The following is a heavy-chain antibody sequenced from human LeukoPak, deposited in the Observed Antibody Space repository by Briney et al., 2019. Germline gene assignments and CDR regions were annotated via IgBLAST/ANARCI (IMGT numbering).Heavy chain of an antibody. CDR3: ARGPPYYYDSSGYLGY. Sequence: SETLSLTCTVSGGSISSYYWSWIRQPPGKGLEWIGYIYYSGSTNYNPSLNSRVTISVDTSKNQFSLKLSSVTAADTAVYYCARGPPYYYDSSGYLGYWGQGTLVTVSS. J-gene: IGHJ4*02. D-gene: IGHD3-22*01. CDR1: GGSISSYY. CDR2: IYYSGST. V-gene: IGHV4-59*01.